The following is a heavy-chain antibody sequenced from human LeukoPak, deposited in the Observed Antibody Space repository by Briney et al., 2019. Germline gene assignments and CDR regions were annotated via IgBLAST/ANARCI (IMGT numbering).Heavy chain of an antibody. J-gene: IGHJ6*02. D-gene: IGHD3-3*01. CDR1: GFTFSSYG. CDR3: AKERPSIVTIFGVVTYYYYYGMDV. V-gene: IGHV3-30*18. CDR2: ISYDGSNK. Sequence: QSGGSLRLSCAASGFTFSSYGMHWVRQAPGKGLEWVAVISYDGSNKYYADSVKGRFTISRDNSKNTLYLQMNSLRAEDTAVYYCAKERPSIVTIFGVVTYYYYYGMDVWGQGTTVTVSS.